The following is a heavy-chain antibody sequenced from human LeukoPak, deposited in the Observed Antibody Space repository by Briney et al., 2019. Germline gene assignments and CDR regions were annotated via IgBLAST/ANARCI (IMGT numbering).Heavy chain of an antibody. Sequence: GGSLRLSCAASGITFRTYWMSWVRQAPGKGLEWVSYISSSSSTIYYADSVKGRFTISRDNAKNSLYLQMNSLRAEDTAVYYCARQPGITIFGVVPGMDVWGQGTTVTVSS. V-gene: IGHV3-48*01. CDR2: ISSSSSTI. CDR1: GITFRTYW. CDR3: ARQPGITIFGVVPGMDV. D-gene: IGHD3-3*01. J-gene: IGHJ6*02.